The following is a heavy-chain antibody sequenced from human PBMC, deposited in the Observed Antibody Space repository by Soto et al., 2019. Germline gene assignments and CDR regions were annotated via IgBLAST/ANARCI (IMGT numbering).Heavy chain of an antibody. CDR2: IYHSGST. V-gene: IGHV4-30-2*01. D-gene: IGHD2-21*02. CDR3: AGSSMRVVTANDY. J-gene: IGHJ4*02. CDR1: GGSISSGGYS. Sequence: KTSETLSLTCAVSGGSISSGGYSWSWIRQPPGKGLEWIGYIYHSGSTYYNPSLKGRVTISVDRSKNQFSLKLSSVTAADTAVYYCAGSSMRVVTANDYWGQGTLVTVSS.